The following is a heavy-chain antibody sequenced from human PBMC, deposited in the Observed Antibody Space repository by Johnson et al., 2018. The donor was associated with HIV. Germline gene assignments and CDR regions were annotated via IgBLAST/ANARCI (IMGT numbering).Heavy chain of an antibody. J-gene: IGHJ3*02. D-gene: IGHD3-22*01. Sequence: QVQLVESGGGVVQPGRSLRLSCAASGFTFSDYYMSWIRQAPGKGLEWVSYISTSGSTIYYADSGNGRFTISRDNAKNSLFLQMNSLRAEDTAVYYCARMWLHAFDIWGQGTMVTVSS. CDR3: ARMWLHAFDI. CDR2: ISTSGSTI. V-gene: IGHV3-11*04. CDR1: GFTFSDYY.